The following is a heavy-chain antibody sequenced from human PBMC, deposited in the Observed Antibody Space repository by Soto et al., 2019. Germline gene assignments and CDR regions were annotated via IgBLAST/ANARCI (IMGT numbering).Heavy chain of an antibody. D-gene: IGHD1-26*01. Sequence: EVHLVESGGGLVQTGGSLRLSCAISESTISRDWMNWVRQAPGKGLEWVAHTNPDGSEKYYADSVKGRFTIFRDNAKKSLYLQMNSLRAGDTAMYYCSGGVGDAFWGQGTLVTVSS. CDR3: SGGVGDAF. J-gene: IGHJ4*02. CDR1: ESTISRDW. V-gene: IGHV3-7*01. CDR2: TNPDGSEK.